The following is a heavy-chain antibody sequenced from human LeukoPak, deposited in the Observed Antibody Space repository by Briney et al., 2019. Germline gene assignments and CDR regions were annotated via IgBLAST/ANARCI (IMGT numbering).Heavy chain of an antibody. D-gene: IGHD3-10*01. Sequence: SETLSLTCSVSGGSISSYYWSWTRQPAGKGLEWIGRIYSSGSTNYNPSLKSRVTMSVDTSNNQLSLRARSVTAADTGVYYCARDSGTTGEVKFDPWGQGTLVTVSS. CDR3: ARDSGTTGEVKFDP. CDR1: GGSISSYY. J-gene: IGHJ5*02. CDR2: IYSSGST. V-gene: IGHV4-4*07.